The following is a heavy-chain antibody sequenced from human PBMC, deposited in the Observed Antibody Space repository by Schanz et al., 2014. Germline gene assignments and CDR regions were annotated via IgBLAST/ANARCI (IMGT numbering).Heavy chain of an antibody. Sequence: QVQLVESGGGVVQPGRSLRLSCAASGFTFSKYGMHWVRQAPGKGLEWVAVIWYDGSNKDYADSVKGRFTTSRDNGKKSMYLQRNSLRAEDTAVYYCARVDSSSWYPRYWGQGTLVTVSS. D-gene: IGHD6-13*01. V-gene: IGHV3-33*01. J-gene: IGHJ4*02. CDR3: ARVDSSSWYPRY. CDR1: GFTFSKYG. CDR2: IWYDGSNK.